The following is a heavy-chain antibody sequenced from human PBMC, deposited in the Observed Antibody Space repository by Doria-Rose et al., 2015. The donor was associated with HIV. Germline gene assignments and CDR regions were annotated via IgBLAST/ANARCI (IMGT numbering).Heavy chain of an antibody. CDR2: IKSKADGGTT. J-gene: IGHJ5*02. V-gene: IGHV3-15*01. CDR1: GFTFTNAW. D-gene: IGHD3-3*01. CDR3: TRATYYDFWSGGDP. Sequence: LRLSCAASGFTFTNAWMSWVRQAPGKGLEWVGRIKSKADGGTTDYAAPVKGRFTISRDDSKNNFYLQMNSLKTEDTGVYYCTRATYYDFWSGGDPWGQGTLVTVSA.